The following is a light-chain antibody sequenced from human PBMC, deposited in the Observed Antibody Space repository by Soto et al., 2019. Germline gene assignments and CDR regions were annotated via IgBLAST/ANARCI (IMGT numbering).Light chain of an antibody. J-gene: IGKJ1*01. Sequence: EIVLTQSPGTLSLSPGERATLSCRASQSVTSSYLAWSQQQPGQAPRLLIYGASSRATGIPDRFSGSGSGTDFTLTISRLEPEDFAVYFCQRYGSSPTTFGQGTKVDI. CDR2: GAS. V-gene: IGKV3-20*01. CDR3: QRYGSSPTT. CDR1: QSVTSSY.